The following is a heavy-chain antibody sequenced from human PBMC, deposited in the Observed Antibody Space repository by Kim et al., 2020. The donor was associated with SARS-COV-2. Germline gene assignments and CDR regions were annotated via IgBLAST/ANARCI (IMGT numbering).Heavy chain of an antibody. J-gene: IGHJ6*02. CDR2: IYTSGST. V-gene: IGHV4-61*02. CDR1: GGSISSGSYY. CDR3: ARSRRFLGETVHGYYYYGMDV. D-gene: IGHD3-16*01. Sequence: SETLSLTCTVSGGSISSGSYYWSWIRQPAGKGLEWIGRIYTSGSTNYNPSLKSRVTISVDTSKNQFSLKLSSVTAADTAVYYCARSRRFLGETVHGYYYYGMDVWGQGTTVTVSS.